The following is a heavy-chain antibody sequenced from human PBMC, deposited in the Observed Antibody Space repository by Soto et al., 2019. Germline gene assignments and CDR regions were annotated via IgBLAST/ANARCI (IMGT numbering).Heavy chain of an antibody. CDR3: ARHGEVGERQVRLDCFDP. CDR2: SYGGGSSA. CDR1: GYNFPEYW. J-gene: IGHJ5*02. Sequence: GESQKISCKGLGYNFPEYWIAWARQMPGKGLGVWGGSYGGGSSAEYGPSLQGQVTISADTTISTAYLQWNSLEAAATAMYYCARHGEVGERQVRLDCFDPWGQGTLVTVPS. V-gene: IGHV5-51*01.